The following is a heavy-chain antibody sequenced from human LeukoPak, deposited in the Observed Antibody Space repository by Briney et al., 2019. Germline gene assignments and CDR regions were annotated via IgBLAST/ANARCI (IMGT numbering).Heavy chain of an antibody. V-gene: IGHV4-61*02. D-gene: IGHD3-9*01. Sequence: SQTLSLTCTVSGGSISSGSYYWSWIRQPAGKGLEWIGRMYTSGSTNYNPSLKSRVTMSVDTSKNQFSLKLSSVTAADTAVYYCARAGAYHDILTGYSSNWFDPWGQGTLVTVSS. J-gene: IGHJ5*02. CDR2: MYTSGST. CDR1: GGSISSGSYY. CDR3: ARAGAYHDILTGYSSNWFDP.